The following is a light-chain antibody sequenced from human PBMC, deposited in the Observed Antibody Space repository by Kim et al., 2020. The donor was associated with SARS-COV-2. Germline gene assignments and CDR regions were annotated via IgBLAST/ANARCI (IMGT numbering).Light chain of an antibody. Sequence: PGERVTLSCRASQSVSSSYLTWYQQKPGQAPRLLIYGASTRATGIPARFSGSGSGTDFTLTISSLQPEDFAVYYCQQDYNLPWTFGQGTKG. CDR1: QSVSSSY. J-gene: IGKJ1*01. V-gene: IGKV3D-7*01. CDR2: GAS. CDR3: QQDYNLPWT.